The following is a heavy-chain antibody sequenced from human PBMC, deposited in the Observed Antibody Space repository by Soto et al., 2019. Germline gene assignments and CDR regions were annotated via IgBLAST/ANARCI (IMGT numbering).Heavy chain of an antibody. Sequence: SETLSLTCTVSGGSISSSNYYWSWFRQPPGKGLAWIGYIYYSGTTNYNPSLKSRVTISVDTSKNQLSLKLRSVTAADMALYYCARLPWADYGGIFDSWGQGTLVTVSS. CDR2: IYYSGTT. D-gene: IGHD4-17*01. J-gene: IGHJ5*01. CDR1: GGSISSSNYY. V-gene: IGHV4-61*01. CDR3: ARLPWADYGGIFDS.